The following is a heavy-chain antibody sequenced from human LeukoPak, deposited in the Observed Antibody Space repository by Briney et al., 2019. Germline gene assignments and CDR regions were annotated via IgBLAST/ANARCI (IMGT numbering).Heavy chain of an antibody. CDR2: INHSGST. Sequence: SETLSLTCAVYGGSFSGYYWSWIRQPPGKGLEWIGEINHSGSTNYNPSLKSRVTISVDASKNQCCLKLSSVTAADTAVYYCARGSGGYWGQGTLVTVSS. CDR3: ARGSGGY. CDR1: GGSFSGYY. V-gene: IGHV4-34*01. D-gene: IGHD4-23*01. J-gene: IGHJ4*02.